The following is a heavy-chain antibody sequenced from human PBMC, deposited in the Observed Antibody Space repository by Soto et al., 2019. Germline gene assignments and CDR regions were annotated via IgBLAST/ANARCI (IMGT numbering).Heavy chain of an antibody. J-gene: IGHJ5*02. CDR2: IYPGDSDT. CDR1: GYSFTSYW. Sequence: GESLKISCKGSGYSFTSYWIGWVRQMPGKGLEWMGIIYPGDSDTRYSPSFQGQVTISADKSISTAYLQWSSLKASDTAMYYCARHRGVAAAGTDPWFDPWGQGTLVTVSS. V-gene: IGHV5-51*01. D-gene: IGHD6-13*01. CDR3: ARHRGVAAAGTDPWFDP.